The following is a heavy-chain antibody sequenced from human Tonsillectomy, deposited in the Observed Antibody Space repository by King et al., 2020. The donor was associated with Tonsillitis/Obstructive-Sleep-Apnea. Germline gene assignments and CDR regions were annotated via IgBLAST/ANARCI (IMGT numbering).Heavy chain of an antibody. V-gene: IGHV5-51*01. J-gene: IGHJ5*02. CDR3: ARQEASCNSTNGYARWFDP. CDR1: GYIFNNYW. CDR2: VYPGDSDT. Sequence: VQLVESGAEVKKPGESLKISCKGSGYIFNNYWIAWVRQMPGKGLEWMGIVYPGDSDTRYSPSFQGQVTMSADKSINTAYLQWSSLKASDTAMYYFARQEASCNSTNGYARWFDPWGQGTLVTVSS. D-gene: IGHD2-2*01.